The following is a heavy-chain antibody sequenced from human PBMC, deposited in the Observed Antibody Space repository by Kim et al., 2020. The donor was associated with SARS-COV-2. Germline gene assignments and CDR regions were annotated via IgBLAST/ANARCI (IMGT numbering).Heavy chain of an antibody. V-gene: IGHV4-4*07. CDR3: ARAGYVVVPAAPNYYYYGMDV. D-gene: IGHD2-2*01. J-gene: IGHJ6*02. Sequence: SETLSLTCTVSGGSISSYYWSWIRQPAGKGLEWIGRIYTSGSTNYNPSLKSRVTMSVDTSKNQFSLKLSSVTAADTAVYYCARAGYVVVPAAPNYYYYGMDVWGQGTTVTVSS. CDR1: GGSISSYY. CDR2: IYTSGST.